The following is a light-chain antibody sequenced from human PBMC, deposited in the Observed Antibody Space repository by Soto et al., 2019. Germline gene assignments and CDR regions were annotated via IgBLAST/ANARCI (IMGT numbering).Light chain of an antibody. J-gene: IGKJ4*01. V-gene: IGKV1-39*01. CDR1: QGISTY. Sequence: DIQMTQSPSSLSASVGDRVTITCRASQGISTYLNWYQQKPGKAPKLLIYAASSLQSGVPSRFSGSGSETDFTLTISSLQPEDFAVYYCQQYNNSPLTFGGGTKVDIK. CDR3: QQYNNSPLT. CDR2: AAS.